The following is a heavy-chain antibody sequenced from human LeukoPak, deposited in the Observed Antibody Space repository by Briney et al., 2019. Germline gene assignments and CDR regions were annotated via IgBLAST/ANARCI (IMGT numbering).Heavy chain of an antibody. V-gene: IGHV1-69*01. CDR1: GGTFSSYA. CDR2: IIPIFGTA. J-gene: IGHJ6*04. D-gene: IGHD3-10*01. Sequence: SVKVSCKASGGTFSSYAISWVRQAPGQGLEWMGGIIPIFGTANYAQKFQGRVTITADESTSTAYMELSSLRSEDTAVYYCARRRRVRGVVFYGMDVWGKGTTVTVSS. CDR3: ARRRRVRGVVFYGMDV.